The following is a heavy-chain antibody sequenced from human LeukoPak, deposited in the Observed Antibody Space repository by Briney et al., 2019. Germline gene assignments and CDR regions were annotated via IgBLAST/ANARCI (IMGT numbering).Heavy chain of an antibody. CDR1: GFTFSSYA. D-gene: IGHD5-24*01. J-gene: IGHJ4*02. V-gene: IGHV3-23*01. CDR3: AKDRGDGYKFFDY. Sequence: GGSPRLSCAASGFTFSSYAMSWVRQAPGKGLEWVSAISGSGGSTHYADSVKGRFTISRDNSKNTLYLQMNSLRAEDTAVYYCAKDRGDGYKFFDYWGQGTLVTVSS. CDR2: ISGSGGST.